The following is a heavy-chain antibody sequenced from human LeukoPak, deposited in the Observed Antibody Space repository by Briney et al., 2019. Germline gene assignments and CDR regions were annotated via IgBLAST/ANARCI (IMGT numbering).Heavy chain of an antibody. CDR2: IYSGGST. CDR3: AKGSYYDSSGSFYFDY. J-gene: IGHJ4*02. V-gene: IGHV3-53*01. Sequence: GGSLRLSCAASGFTVSSNYMSWVRQAPGKGLEWVSVIYSGGSTYHADSVKGRFTISRDNSKNTLYVQVNSLGTEDTAAYYCAKGSYYDSSGSFYFDYWGQGTLVTVSS. D-gene: IGHD3-22*01. CDR1: GFTVSSNY.